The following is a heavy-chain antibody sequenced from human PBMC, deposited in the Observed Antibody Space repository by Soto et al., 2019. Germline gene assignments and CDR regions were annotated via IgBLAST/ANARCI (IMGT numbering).Heavy chain of an antibody. CDR2: VYYSGTT. V-gene: IGHV4-61*08. Sequence: SETLSVTWTVAGGSSDSGGGCWSRIRQPPGRGLEWIGYVYYSGTTNSNPFLKSRVTISVDRSKNQFSLNLTSVTAADPAVYYCARDYYGMDVWRHGTTVTVS. J-gene: IGHJ6*02. CDR3: ARDYYGMDV. CDR1: GGSSDSGGGC.